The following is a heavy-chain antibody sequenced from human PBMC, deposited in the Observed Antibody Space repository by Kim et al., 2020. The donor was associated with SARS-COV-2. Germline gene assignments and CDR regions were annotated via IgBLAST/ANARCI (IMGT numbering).Heavy chain of an antibody. CDR1: GGSISSYY. D-gene: IGHD3-10*01. J-gene: IGHJ5*02. Sequence: SETLSLTCTVSGGSISSYYWSWIRQPPGKGLEWIGYIYYSGSTNYNPSLKSRVTISVDTSKNQFSLKLSSVTAADTAVYYCARQHETITMVRGPLWFDPWGQGTLVTVSS. V-gene: IGHV4-59*08. CDR2: IYYSGST. CDR3: ARQHETITMVRGPLWFDP.